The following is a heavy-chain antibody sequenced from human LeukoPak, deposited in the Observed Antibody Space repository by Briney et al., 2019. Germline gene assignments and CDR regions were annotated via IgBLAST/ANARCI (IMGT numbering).Heavy chain of an antibody. Sequence: PSETLSLTCAVYGGSFSGYYWSWIRQPPGKGLEWIGEINHSGSTNYNPSLKSRVTISVDTSKNQFSLKLSSVTAADTAVYYCARALICTNGVCYVSYVDYWGQGTLVTVSS. D-gene: IGHD2-8*01. V-gene: IGHV4-34*01. CDR3: ARALICTNGVCYVSYVDY. CDR1: GGSFSGYY. J-gene: IGHJ4*02. CDR2: INHSGST.